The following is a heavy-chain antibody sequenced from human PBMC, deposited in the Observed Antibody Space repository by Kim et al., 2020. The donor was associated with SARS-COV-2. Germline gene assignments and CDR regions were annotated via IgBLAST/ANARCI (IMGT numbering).Heavy chain of an antibody. CDR3: ARGRSSGWAY. J-gene: IGHJ4*02. CDR1: GFSFSDYY. Sequence: GGSLRLSCAASGFSFSDYYMSWIRQAPGRGLEWISYISSRGSPIYYADSVRGRFTISRDNANNALYLQMSSLRPEDTAVYYCARGRSSGWAYWGQGALVT. D-gene: IGHD6-19*01. CDR2: ISSRGSPI. V-gene: IGHV3-11*01.